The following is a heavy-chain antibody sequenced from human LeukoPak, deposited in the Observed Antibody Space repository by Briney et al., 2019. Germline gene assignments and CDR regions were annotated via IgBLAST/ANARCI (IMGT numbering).Heavy chain of an antibody. V-gene: IGHV3-30*02. CDR3: AKGYDSRGFYLDY. CDR1: GFTFSNYA. CDR2: MRSDGSTK. J-gene: IGHJ4*02. Sequence: GGSLRLSCAASGFTFSNYAMHWVRQAPGKGLEWVAYMRSDGSTKYYADSVKGRFTISRDNSKNTLYVQMNSLRAEDTAVYYCAKGYDSRGFYLDYWGQGTLVTVSS. D-gene: IGHD3-22*01.